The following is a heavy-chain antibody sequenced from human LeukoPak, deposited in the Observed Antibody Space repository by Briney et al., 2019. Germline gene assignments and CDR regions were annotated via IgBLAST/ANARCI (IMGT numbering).Heavy chain of an antibody. CDR2: IYYSGST. J-gene: IGHJ6*02. CDR3: ARVLNDYGDPLYYYGMDV. Sequence: SETLSLTCTVSGGSISSSSYYWGWIRQPPGKGLEWIGSIYYSGSTYYNPSLKSRVTISVDTSKNQFSLKLSSVTAADTAVYYCARVLNDYGDPLYYYGMDVWGQGTTATVSS. CDR1: GGSISSSSYY. V-gene: IGHV4-39*07. D-gene: IGHD4-17*01.